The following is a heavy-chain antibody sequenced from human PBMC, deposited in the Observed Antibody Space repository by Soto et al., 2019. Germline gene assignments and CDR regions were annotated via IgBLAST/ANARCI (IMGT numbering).Heavy chain of an antibody. Sequence: GESLKISCMGSGYKVSTWHNFTSYWIAWVRQMPGEGLEWMGIIYPGNSDTRYSPSFQGQVTISADKSINSVYLQWSSLKASDTATYYCARFSGYDAFDIWGQGTMVTV. D-gene: IGHD3-22*01. CDR1: GYKVSTWHNFTSYW. CDR3: ARFSGYDAFDI. V-gene: IGHV5-51*01. J-gene: IGHJ3*02. CDR2: IYPGNSDT.